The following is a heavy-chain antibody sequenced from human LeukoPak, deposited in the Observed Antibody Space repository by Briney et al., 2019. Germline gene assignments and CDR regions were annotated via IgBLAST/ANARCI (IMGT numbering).Heavy chain of an antibody. Sequence: GGSLRLSCAASGFTLSSYSMNWVRQAPGKGLEWVSSISSSSSYIYYADSVKGRFTISRDNAKNSLYLQMNSLRAEDTAVYYCARDPGIAAAGNFWGQGTLVTVSS. V-gene: IGHV3-21*01. CDR1: GFTLSSYS. CDR3: ARDPGIAAAGNF. CDR2: ISSSSSYI. J-gene: IGHJ4*02. D-gene: IGHD6-13*01.